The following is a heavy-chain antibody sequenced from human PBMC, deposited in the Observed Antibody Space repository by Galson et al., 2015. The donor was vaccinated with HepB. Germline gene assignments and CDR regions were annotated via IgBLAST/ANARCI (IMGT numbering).Heavy chain of an antibody. Sequence: SVKVSCKASGYIFSSFAIHWVRQAPGQRLEWIGWINAGNDRAIYSQKFQGRITITKNKSASTAYMELSSLKSEDTALYYCARPHDFWSGAFDYWGQGTLVTVSS. J-gene: IGHJ4*02. CDR3: ARPHDFWSGAFDY. CDR2: INAGNDRA. CDR1: GYIFSSFA. D-gene: IGHD3-3*01. V-gene: IGHV1-3*01.